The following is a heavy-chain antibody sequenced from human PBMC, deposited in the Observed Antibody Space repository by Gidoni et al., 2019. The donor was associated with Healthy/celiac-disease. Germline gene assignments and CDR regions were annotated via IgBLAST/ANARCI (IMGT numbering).Heavy chain of an antibody. J-gene: IGHJ4*02. CDR1: GFTVSSNY. Sequence: EVQLVESGGGLVQPGGSLRLSCAASGFTVSSNYMSWVRQAPGKGLEWVSVIYSGGSTYYADSVKGRFTISRDNSKNTLYLQMNSLRAEDTAVYYCARDNYDSSGYWFGYWGQGTLVTVSS. V-gene: IGHV3-66*02. CDR2: IYSGGST. D-gene: IGHD3-22*01. CDR3: ARDNYDSSGYWFGY.